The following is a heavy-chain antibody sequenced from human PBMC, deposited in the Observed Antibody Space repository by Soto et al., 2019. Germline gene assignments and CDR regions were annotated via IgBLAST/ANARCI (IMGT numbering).Heavy chain of an antibody. Sequence: QITLKESGPTLVKPTQTLTLTCTFSGFSLTTDGAGVGWIRQPPGQALEWLALIFWDDDERYSTALRNRLTINKDTSKNQVVLTMTNMDTVDTATYYCAHIIYFDVLTGSYFDYWGQGSLITVSS. CDR1: GFSLTTDGAG. V-gene: IGHV2-5*02. CDR2: IFWDDDE. J-gene: IGHJ4*02. D-gene: IGHD3-9*01. CDR3: AHIIYFDVLTGSYFDY.